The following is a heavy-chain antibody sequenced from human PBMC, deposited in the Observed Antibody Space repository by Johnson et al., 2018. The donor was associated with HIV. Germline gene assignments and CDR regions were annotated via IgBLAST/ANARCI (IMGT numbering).Heavy chain of an antibody. CDR1: RITVGSNY. V-gene: IGHV3-66*01. CDR3: ARGGYSSGWIYAFDI. J-gene: IGHJ3*02. D-gene: IGHD6-19*01. CDR2: IFSAGDT. Sequence: MLLVESGGGLVQPGGSLRLSCEASRITVGSNYMSWVRRAPGKGLEWVSVIFSAGDTYYADSVKGRFTISRDNSKNTLYLQMTSLRAEDTAVYYCARGGYSSGWIYAFDIWGQGTMVTVSS.